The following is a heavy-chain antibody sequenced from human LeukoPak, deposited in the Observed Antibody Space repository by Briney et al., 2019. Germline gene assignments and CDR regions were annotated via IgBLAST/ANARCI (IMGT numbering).Heavy chain of an antibody. Sequence: RPSETLSLTCSVSGGPISTYYWTWIRQPAGKGLEWIGHVYSSGSTNYNPSLKSRVTISVDKSKNQFSLKLSSLTAADTAVYYCARDHSTAWTFDYWGQGTLVTVSS. CDR1: GGPISTYY. CDR3: ARDHSTAWTFDY. CDR2: VYSSGST. J-gene: IGHJ4*02. D-gene: IGHD6-19*01. V-gene: IGHV4-4*07.